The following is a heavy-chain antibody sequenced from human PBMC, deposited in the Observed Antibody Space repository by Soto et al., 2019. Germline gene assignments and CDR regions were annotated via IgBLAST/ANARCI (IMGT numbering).Heavy chain of an antibody. Sequence: SVEVSCRASGGTFISYAISWVRQAPGQGLEWMGGIIPIFGTANYAQKFQGRVTITADKSTSTAYMELSSLRSEDTAVYYCARDTAPHYYGSGSYYYGMDVWGQGTTVTVSS. J-gene: IGHJ6*02. CDR3: ARDTAPHYYGSGSYYYGMDV. CDR1: GGTFISYA. D-gene: IGHD3-10*01. CDR2: IIPIFGTA. V-gene: IGHV1-69*06.